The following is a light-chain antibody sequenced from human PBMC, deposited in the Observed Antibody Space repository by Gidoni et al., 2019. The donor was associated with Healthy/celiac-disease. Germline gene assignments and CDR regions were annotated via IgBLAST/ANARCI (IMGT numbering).Light chain of an antibody. J-gene: IGKJ1*01. CDR3: QQYGSSPWT. Sequence: EIVLTQSPGTLSLSPGERATLSCRASQSVSSSYLAWYQQKPGQAPRLLIYGASSRATGIPDRLSGSGCGTDFTLTISGLEPEDFAVYYCQQYGSSPWTFGQGTKVEIK. CDR1: QSVSSSY. V-gene: IGKV3-20*01. CDR2: GAS.